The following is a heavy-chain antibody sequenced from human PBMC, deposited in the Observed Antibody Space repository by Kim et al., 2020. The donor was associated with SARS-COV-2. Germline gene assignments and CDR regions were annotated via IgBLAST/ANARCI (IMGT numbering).Heavy chain of an antibody. V-gene: IGHV4-34*01. Sequence: YTPSLKTRVTISKDTSKTQFSLNLRSATAADTALYYCARTVGSTTYFDNWGQGTLVTVSS. D-gene: IGHD1-26*01. J-gene: IGHJ4*02. CDR3: ARTVGSTTYFDN.